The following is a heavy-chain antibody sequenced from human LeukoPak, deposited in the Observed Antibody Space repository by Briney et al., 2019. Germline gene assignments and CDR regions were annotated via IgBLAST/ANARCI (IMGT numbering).Heavy chain of an antibody. CDR1: GYTFTTYA. Sequence: ASVKVSCKASGYTFTTYAISWVRQAPGQGLEWMGRIIPILGIANYAQKFQGRVTITADKSTSTAYMELSSLRSEDTAVYYCARETIAVAGYYFDYWGQGTLVTVSS. V-gene: IGHV1-69*04. CDR2: IIPILGIA. J-gene: IGHJ4*02. CDR3: ARETIAVAGYYFDY. D-gene: IGHD6-19*01.